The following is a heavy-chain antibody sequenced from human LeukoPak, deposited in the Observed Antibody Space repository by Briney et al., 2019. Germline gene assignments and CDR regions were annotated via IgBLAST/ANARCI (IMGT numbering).Heavy chain of an antibody. Sequence: ASVKVSCKASGYTFTSYDINWVRQATVQGLECMGYVNPNTGKTGYAQKFQGRVTITSNTSTSTAYMGMSSLRSEDTAVYYSAGVVRGYNYMDVWGKGTTVTVSS. CDR1: GYTFTSYD. D-gene: IGHD3-10*01. J-gene: IGHJ6*03. CDR3: AGVVRGYNYMDV. CDR2: VNPNTGKT. V-gene: IGHV1-8*01.